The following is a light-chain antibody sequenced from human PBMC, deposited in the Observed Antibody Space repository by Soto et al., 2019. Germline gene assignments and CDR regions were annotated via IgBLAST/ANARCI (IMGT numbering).Light chain of an antibody. CDR2: AAS. V-gene: IGKV1-39*01. J-gene: IGKJ4*01. Sequence: DMEMTQSPSSLSASVGDRVTITCRASQSISNYLNWYQHKPGKVPKLLIYAASSLQSGVPTRFSGYGSGTHFTLTINSRQPEDFATYYCQQSYGTPLTFGGGTKIEIK. CDR3: QQSYGTPLT. CDR1: QSISNY.